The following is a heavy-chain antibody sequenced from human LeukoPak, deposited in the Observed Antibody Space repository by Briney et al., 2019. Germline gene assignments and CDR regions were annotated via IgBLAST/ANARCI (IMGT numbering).Heavy chain of an antibody. D-gene: IGHD3-10*01. Sequence: SETLSLTCTVSGGSIHSYWSWIRQPAGKGLEWIGRISGSGTITYTPALQSRLTISIDTSKNQFSLKLMSVTAADTAVYYCARDLPLEKYYGSGTYSYYFDSWGQGALVTVSS. CDR1: GGSIHSY. J-gene: IGHJ4*02. V-gene: IGHV4-4*07. CDR2: ISGSGTI. CDR3: ARDLPLEKYYGSGTYSYYFDS.